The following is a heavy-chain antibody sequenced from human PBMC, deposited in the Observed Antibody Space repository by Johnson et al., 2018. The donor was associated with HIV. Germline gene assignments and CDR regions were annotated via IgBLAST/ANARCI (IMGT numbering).Heavy chain of an antibody. CDR3: ARLPSGYSRDAFHI. D-gene: IGHD5-18*01. J-gene: IGHJ3*02. Sequence: QVQLVESGGGVVQPGRSLRLSCAASGFSFSNYPMHWVRQAPGKGLAWMAFISYDGTIKYYADSVRGRFTISRDNSKNTLYLQMHSLRAEDTAFYYCARLPSGYSRDAFHIWGQGTMVTVSS. V-gene: IGHV3-30*04. CDR1: GFSFSNYP. CDR2: ISYDGTIK.